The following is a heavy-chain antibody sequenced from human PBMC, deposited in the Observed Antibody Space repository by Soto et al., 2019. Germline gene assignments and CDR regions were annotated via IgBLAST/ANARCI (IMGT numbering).Heavy chain of an antibody. Sequence: GGSLRLSCAASGFTFTMYSMNWVRQAPGKGLEWVSSISSTTNYIYYGDSMKGRFTISRDNAKNSLYLEMNSLRAEDTAVYYCARESEDPPSNSDYWGQGTLVTVSS. CDR2: ISSTTNYI. V-gene: IGHV3-21*06. J-gene: IGHJ4*02. CDR1: GFTFTMYS. CDR3: ARESEDPPSNSDY.